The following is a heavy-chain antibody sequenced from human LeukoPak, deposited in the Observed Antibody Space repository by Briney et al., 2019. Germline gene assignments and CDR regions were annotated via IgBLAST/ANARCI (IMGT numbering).Heavy chain of an antibody. D-gene: IGHD2-15*01. J-gene: IGHJ3*02. CDR3: AKAGYCSGGSCERRAFDI. CDR1: GFTFDDYS. V-gene: IGHV3-9*01. Sequence: GGSLRLSCAASGFTFDDYSMHWVRQAPGKGLEWVSGISWNSGSIGYADSVKGRFTISRDNAKNSLYLQMNSLRGEDTALYYCAKAGYCSGGSCERRAFDIWGQGKTVTVSS. CDR2: ISWNSGSI.